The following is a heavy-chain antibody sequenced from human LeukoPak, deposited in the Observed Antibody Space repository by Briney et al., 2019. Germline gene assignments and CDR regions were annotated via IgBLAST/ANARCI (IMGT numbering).Heavy chain of an antibody. J-gene: IGHJ4*02. Sequence: ASVKVSCKASGYTFTSYYMHWVRQAPGQGLEWVGIINPSGGSTSYAQKFQGRVTMTRDMSTSTVYMELSSLRSEDTAVYYCAREAHGIAAAGTDYWGQGTLATVSS. CDR1: GYTFTSYY. D-gene: IGHD6-13*01. V-gene: IGHV1-46*01. CDR2: INPSGGST. CDR3: AREAHGIAAAGTDY.